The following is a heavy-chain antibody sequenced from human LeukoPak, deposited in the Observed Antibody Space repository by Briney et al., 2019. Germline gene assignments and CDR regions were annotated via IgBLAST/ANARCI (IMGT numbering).Heavy chain of an antibody. Sequence: PGGSLRLSCAASGFTFSSYSMNWVRQAPGKGLEWVSYISSSSSTIYYADSVKGRFTISRDNAKNSLYLQMNSLRAEDTAVYYCARVAVIYQYYMDVWGQGTTVTVSS. J-gene: IGHJ6*03. CDR3: ARVAVIYQYYMDV. CDR2: ISSSSSTI. CDR1: GFTFSSYS. D-gene: IGHD2-2*01. V-gene: IGHV3-48*01.